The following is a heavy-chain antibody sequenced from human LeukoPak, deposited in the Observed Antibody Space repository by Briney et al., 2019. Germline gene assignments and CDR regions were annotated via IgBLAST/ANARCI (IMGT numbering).Heavy chain of an antibody. D-gene: IGHD6-13*01. Sequence: GGSLRLSCVASGFTSSNYAMTWVRQAPGKGLEWVSSISGGGGLTYYADSVKGRFTISRENSKNTLYLQVNSLRAEDTAKYYCAKDATSSWSAPFDYWGQGTLVTVSS. CDR1: GFTSSNYA. CDR2: ISGGGGLT. CDR3: AKDATSSWSAPFDY. V-gene: IGHV3-23*01. J-gene: IGHJ4*02.